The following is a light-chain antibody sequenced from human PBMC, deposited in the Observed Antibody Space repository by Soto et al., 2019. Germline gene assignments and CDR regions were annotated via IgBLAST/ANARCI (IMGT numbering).Light chain of an antibody. J-gene: IGKJ5*01. CDR2: GAS. CDR1: QSVDSK. Sequence: VSTQSSAPLYVSTGDRTTLSCRASQSVDSKLAGYQQKPGRAPRRLIYGASTRATGIPARISGSGSETDFTLTTISLVPEEDVVNYCRHRISNSLTFGQGTRLEIK. V-gene: IGKV3-15*01. CDR3: RHRISNSLT.